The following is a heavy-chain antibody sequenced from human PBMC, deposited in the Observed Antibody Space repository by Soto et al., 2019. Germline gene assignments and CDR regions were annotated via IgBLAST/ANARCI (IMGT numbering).Heavy chain of an antibody. Sequence: SVKVSCKASGGTFNTYTFSWVRQAPGQGLEWMGSIIPIFGTTHYAQSFQGRLSITADQSSTTTYMELRSLTSHDTALYYCARIPRYSFPTSDPLDNWGQGTLVTVSS. CDR2: IIPIFGTT. D-gene: IGHD1-26*01. J-gene: IGHJ1*01. V-gene: IGHV1-69*13. CDR1: GGTFNTYT. CDR3: ARIPRYSFPTSDPLDN.